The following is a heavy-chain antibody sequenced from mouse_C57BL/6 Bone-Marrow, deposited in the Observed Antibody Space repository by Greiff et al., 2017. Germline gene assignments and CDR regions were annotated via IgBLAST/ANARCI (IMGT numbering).Heavy chain of an antibody. J-gene: IGHJ2*01. D-gene: IGHD1-1*01. V-gene: IGHV14-4*01. CDR1: GFNIKDDY. CDR2: IDPEIGDT. Sequence: EVKVEESGAELVRPGASVKLSCTASGFNIKDDYMHWVKQRPEQGLEWIGWIDPEIGDTEYASKFQGKATITADTSSNTAYLQLSRLTSEDTAVYYCTTPYYDGSSFPFDYWGQGTTLTVSS. CDR3: TTPYYDGSSFPFDY.